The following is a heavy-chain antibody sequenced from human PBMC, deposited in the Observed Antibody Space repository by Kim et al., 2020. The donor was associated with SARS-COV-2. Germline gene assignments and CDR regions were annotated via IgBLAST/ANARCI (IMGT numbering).Heavy chain of an antibody. Sequence: GNGNTKYSPKFQGRVTITRDTSASTAYMELSSLRSEDTAVYYCAKARNYQLLDYWGQGTLVTVSS. V-gene: IGHV1-3*01. CDR2: GNGNT. J-gene: IGHJ4*02. CDR3: AKARNYQLLDY. D-gene: IGHD2-2*01.